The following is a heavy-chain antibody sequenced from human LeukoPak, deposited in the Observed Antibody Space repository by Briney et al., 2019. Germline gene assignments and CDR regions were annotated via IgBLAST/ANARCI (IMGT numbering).Heavy chain of an antibody. D-gene: IGHD3-3*01. CDR1: GFTFSSYA. CDR3: AKDASDYDFWSGYYRD. J-gene: IGHJ4*02. Sequence: PGGSLRLSCAASGFTFSSYAMSWVRQAPGEGLEWVSAISGSGGSTYYADSVKGRFTISRDNSKNTLYLQMNSLRAEDTAVYYCAKDASDYDFWSGYYRDWGQGTLVTVSS. V-gene: IGHV3-23*01. CDR2: ISGSGGST.